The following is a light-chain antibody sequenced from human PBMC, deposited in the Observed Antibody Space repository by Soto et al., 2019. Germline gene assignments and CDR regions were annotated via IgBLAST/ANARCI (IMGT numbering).Light chain of an antibody. CDR3: QVWDTTSDQGV. V-gene: IGLV3-21*04. CDR2: YDR. Sequence: SSELAQPPSVSVAPGKTASITCGGNNIGSKSVLWYQQKAGQAPVLLIFYDRYRPSGIPERFSGSNSGNTATLTISRVEAGDEAGYDCQVWDTTSDQGVFGGGTQLTVL. CDR1: NIGSKS. J-gene: IGLJ2*01.